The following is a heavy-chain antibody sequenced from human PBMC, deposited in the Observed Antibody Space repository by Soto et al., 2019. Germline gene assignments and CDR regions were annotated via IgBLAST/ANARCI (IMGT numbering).Heavy chain of an antibody. Sequence: HPGGSLRLSCAASGFTFSSYWMSWVRQAPGKGLEWVANIKQDGSEKYYVDSVKGRFTISRDNAKNSLYLQMNSLRAEDTAVYYCARVKVGSGWYNYYYYYGMDVWGQGTTVTVSS. CDR3: ARVKVGSGWYNYYYYYGMDV. V-gene: IGHV3-7*01. CDR1: GFTFSSYW. D-gene: IGHD6-19*01. CDR2: IKQDGSEK. J-gene: IGHJ6*02.